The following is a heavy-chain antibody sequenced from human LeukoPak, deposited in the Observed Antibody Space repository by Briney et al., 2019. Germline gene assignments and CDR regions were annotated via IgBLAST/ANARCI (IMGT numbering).Heavy chain of an antibody. J-gene: IGHJ4*02. V-gene: IGHV3-30*02. CDR2: IRNDGSNK. CDR1: GFTFSSYG. Sequence: PGGSLRLSCAASGFTFSSYGMHWVRQAPGKGLEWVAFIRNDGSNKYYADSVKGRFTISRDNSKNTLYLQMNSLRAEDTAVYYCAKRGLYDSSGYYFDYWGQGTLVTVSS. D-gene: IGHD3-22*01. CDR3: AKRGLYDSSGYYFDY.